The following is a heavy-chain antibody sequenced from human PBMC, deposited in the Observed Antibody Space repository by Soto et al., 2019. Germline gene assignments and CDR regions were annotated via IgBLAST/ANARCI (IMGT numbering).Heavy chain of an antibody. CDR3: AGRYSTTHRSFDY. CDR1: GYSISSGYH. D-gene: IGHD5-12*01. J-gene: IGHJ4*02. Sequence: SETLSLTCAVSGYSISSGYHWGCIRQPPGKGLEWIGIINHSENTYYNPSLKSRVTMSVDTSRNQFSLNLSSVTAADTAIYYCAGRYSTTHRSFDYWGQGALVTVSS. CDR2: INHSENT. V-gene: IGHV4-38-2*01.